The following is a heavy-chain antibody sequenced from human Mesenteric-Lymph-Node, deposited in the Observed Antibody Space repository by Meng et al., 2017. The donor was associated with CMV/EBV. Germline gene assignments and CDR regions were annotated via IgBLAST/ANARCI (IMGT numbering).Heavy chain of an antibody. CDR1: GFTFSSHA. V-gene: IGHV3-23*01. J-gene: IGHJ6*02. CDR3: AKDLIGAVAGNFYYYYGMDI. D-gene: IGHD6-19*01. CDR2: ISGSGGTT. Sequence: GESLKISCAASGFTFSSHAMSWVRQAPGKGLHYISAISGSGGTTYHANSVKGRFTISRDNSKTTLYLQMNSLRAEDTAVYYCAKDLIGAVAGNFYYYYGMDIWGQGTAVTVSS.